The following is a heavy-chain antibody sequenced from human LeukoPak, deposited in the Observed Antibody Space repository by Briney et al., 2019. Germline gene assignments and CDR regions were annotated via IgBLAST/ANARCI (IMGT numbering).Heavy chain of an antibody. D-gene: IGHD1-1*01. Sequence: SETLSLTCSVSGDSITNYYWNWVRQPPGKGLEWIGYIHYTGKNYYNPSLKSRITMSVDASKSQFSLKLSSVTTADTAVYYCAKWHERLLAFDSWGQGALVTVSS. V-gene: IGHV4-59*01. CDR1: GDSITNYY. J-gene: IGHJ4*02. CDR2: IHYTGKN. CDR3: AKWHERLLAFDS.